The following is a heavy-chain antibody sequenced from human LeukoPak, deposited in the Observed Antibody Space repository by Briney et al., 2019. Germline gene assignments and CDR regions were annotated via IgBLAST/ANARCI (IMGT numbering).Heavy chain of an antibody. CDR1: GFTFSSYG. J-gene: IGHJ4*02. V-gene: IGHV3-30*03. CDR2: ISYDGSNK. Sequence: GRSLRLSCAASGFTFSSYGMHWVRQAPGKGLEWVAVISYDGSNKYYADSVKGRFTISRDNSKNTLYLQMNSLRAEDTAVYYCTRSSTTYYYDTSSHYWGQGTLVTVSS. D-gene: IGHD3-22*01. CDR3: TRSSTTYYYDTSSHY.